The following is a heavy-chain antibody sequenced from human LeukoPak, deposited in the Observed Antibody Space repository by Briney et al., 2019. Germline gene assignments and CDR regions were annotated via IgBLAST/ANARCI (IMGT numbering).Heavy chain of an antibody. D-gene: IGHD2-21*02. J-gene: IGHJ4*02. CDR2: IYPGDSDT. Sequence: GESLKISCKGSGYSFTSYWIGWVCQMPGKGLEWMGIIYPGDSDTRYSPSFQGQVTISADKSISTAYLQWSSLKASDTAMYYCARHPYCGGGCYSPYYFDYWGQGTLVAVSS. V-gene: IGHV5-51*01. CDR3: ARHPYCGGGCYSPYYFDY. CDR1: GYSFTSYW.